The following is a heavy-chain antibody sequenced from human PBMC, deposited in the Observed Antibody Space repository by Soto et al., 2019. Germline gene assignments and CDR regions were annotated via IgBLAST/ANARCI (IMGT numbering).Heavy chain of an antibody. CDR2: VYYSGTT. Sequence: SETLSLTCAGSGGSLSNYYWTWVRQPPGKGLEWIGYVYYSGTTGYNPSLKSRVAMSVDTSKNQLSLKLSSVTAADTAVYYCARDTIKAASGSYYYMDVWGKGTTVTVSS. J-gene: IGHJ6*03. V-gene: IGHV4-59*01. D-gene: IGHD3-10*01. CDR3: ARDTIKAASGSYYYMDV. CDR1: GGSLSNYY.